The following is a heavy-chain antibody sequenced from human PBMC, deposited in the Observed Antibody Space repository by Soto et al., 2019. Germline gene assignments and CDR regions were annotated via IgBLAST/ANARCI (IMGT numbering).Heavy chain of an antibody. V-gene: IGHV3-53*01. CDR3: ARAYYDFWSGYRRGGGYGMDV. D-gene: IGHD3-3*01. Sequence: GGSLRLSCAASGFTVSSNYMSWVRQAPGKGLEWVSVIYSGGSTYYADSVKGRFTISRDNSKNTLYLQMNSLRAEDTAVYYCARAYYDFWSGYRRGGGYGMDVWGQGTTVTVSS. CDR2: IYSGGST. CDR1: GFTVSSNY. J-gene: IGHJ6*02.